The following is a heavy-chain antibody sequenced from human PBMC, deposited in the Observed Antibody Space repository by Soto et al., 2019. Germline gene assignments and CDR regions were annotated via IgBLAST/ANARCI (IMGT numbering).Heavy chain of an antibody. D-gene: IGHD3-10*01. CDR1: GGSISSGDYY. CDR2: IYYSGST. Sequence: QVQLQESGPGLVKPSQTLSLTCTVSGGSISSGDYYWSWIRQPPGKGLEWIGFIYYSGSTYYNPSLKSRVTISGATSKTLFSLKLSSVTAADTAVYYCARWWFGEFFDYWGQGTLVTVSS. V-gene: IGHV4-30-4*01. J-gene: IGHJ4*02. CDR3: ARWWFGEFFDY.